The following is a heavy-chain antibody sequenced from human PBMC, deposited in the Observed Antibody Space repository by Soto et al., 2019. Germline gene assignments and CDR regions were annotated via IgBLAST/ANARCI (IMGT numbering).Heavy chain of an antibody. V-gene: IGHV3-30*18. J-gene: IGHJ4*02. CDR2: ISYDGSNK. D-gene: IGHD3-16*02. Sequence: GGSLRLSCAASGFTFSSYGMHWVRQAPGKGLEWVAVISYDGSNKYYADSVKGRFTISRDNSKNTLYLQMNSLRAEDTAVYYCAKDHYDYVWGSYRLYYFDYWGQGTLVTVSS. CDR3: AKDHYDYVWGSYRLYYFDY. CDR1: GFTFSSYG.